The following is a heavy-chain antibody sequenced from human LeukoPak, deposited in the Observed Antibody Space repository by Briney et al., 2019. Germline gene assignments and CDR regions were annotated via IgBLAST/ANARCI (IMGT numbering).Heavy chain of an antibody. Sequence: PSETLSLTCTVSGGSISSYYWSWIRQPPGKGLEWIGYVYYSGSTNYNPSLKSRVTISVGTSKNHFSLKLSSVTAADTAVYSCARSIIGTRSKFDYWGQGTLVPVSS. CDR3: ARSIIGTRSKFDY. J-gene: IGHJ4*02. CDR1: GGSISSYY. D-gene: IGHD1/OR15-1a*01. CDR2: VYYSGST. V-gene: IGHV4-59*08.